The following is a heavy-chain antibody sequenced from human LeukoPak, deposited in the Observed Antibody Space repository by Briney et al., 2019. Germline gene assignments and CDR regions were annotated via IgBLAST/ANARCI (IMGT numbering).Heavy chain of an antibody. CDR1: GVSISSYY. CDR3: ATGRAYSSVDY. CDR2: IYYTGST. D-gene: IGHD6-19*01. V-gene: IGHV4-59*01. J-gene: IGHJ4*02. Sequence: SETLSLTCTVSGVSISSYYWGWIRQPPGKGLEWIGCIYYTGSTNYNPSVKSRVTISVDTSKNQFSLKLSSVTAADTAVYYCATGRAYSSVDYWGQGTLVTVSS.